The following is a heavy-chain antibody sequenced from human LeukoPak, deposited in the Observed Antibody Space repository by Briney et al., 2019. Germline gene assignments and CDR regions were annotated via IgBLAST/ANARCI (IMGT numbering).Heavy chain of an antibody. J-gene: IGHJ1*01. Sequence: GGSLRLSCAASGFSFDEYTLHWVRQAPGKGLEWVSLISWEGGSRDYADSVKGRFTISRDNSKHSLYLQMNSLRTEDTALYYCAKDLDSSGYRFYFRHWGQGTLVTVSS. V-gene: IGHV3-43*01. CDR2: ISWEGGSR. D-gene: IGHD3-22*01. CDR3: AKDLDSSGYRFYFRH. CDR1: GFSFDEYT.